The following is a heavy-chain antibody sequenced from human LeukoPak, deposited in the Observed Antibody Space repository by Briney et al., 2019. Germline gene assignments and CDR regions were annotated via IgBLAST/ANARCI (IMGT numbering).Heavy chain of an antibody. V-gene: IGHV4-34*01. CDR3: ARGRRQRLIKGYNWFDP. D-gene: IGHD6-25*01. CDR1: GGSFSGYY. CDR2: INHSGST. J-gene: IGHJ5*02. Sequence: SETLSLTCAVYGGSFSGYYWNWIRQPPGKGLEWIGEINHSGSTNYNPSLKSRVTISVDTSKNQFSLKLSSVSAADTAAYYCARGRRQRLIKGYNWFDPWGQGALVTVSS.